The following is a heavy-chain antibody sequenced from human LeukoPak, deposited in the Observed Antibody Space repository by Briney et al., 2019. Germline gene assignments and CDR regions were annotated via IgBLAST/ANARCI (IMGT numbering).Heavy chain of an antibody. Sequence: GGSLRLSCAASGFTFSNSWMHWVRQAPGKGLEWVSSISSSSSYIYYADSVKGRFTISRDNAKNSLYLQMNSLRAEDTAVYYCARSPSNYYDSSGYHYFDYWGQGTLVTVSS. CDR1: GFTFSNSW. CDR2: ISSSSSYI. D-gene: IGHD3-22*01. V-gene: IGHV3-21*01. CDR3: ARSPSNYYDSSGYHYFDY. J-gene: IGHJ4*02.